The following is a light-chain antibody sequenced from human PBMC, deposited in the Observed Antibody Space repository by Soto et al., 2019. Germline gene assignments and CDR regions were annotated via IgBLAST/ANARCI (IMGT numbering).Light chain of an antibody. V-gene: IGLV2-14*01. CDR3: TSWTTSTTMK. J-gene: IGLJ2*01. Sequence: QSALTQPASVSGSPGQSITISCTGTSSDVGAYNYVSWYQQHPGKAPKLMIYDVNSRPSGVSNRVSGSKSGNTASLTISGLQAEDEADYYCTSWTTSTTMKFGGGTKVTVL. CDR1: SSDVGAYNY. CDR2: DVN.